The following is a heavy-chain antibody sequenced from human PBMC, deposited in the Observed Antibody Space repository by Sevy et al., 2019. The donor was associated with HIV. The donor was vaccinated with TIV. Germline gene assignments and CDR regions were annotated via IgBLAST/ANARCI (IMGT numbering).Heavy chain of an antibody. CDR2: INGRGGST. Sequence: GGSLRLSCVVSGYSFSSYAISWVRQAPGKGLEWVSTINGRGGSTYYADSVKGRFTIPRDKTKNTLFRQMINLRVDDPATYYCARPSPTMSAAASALYDNWGQGTLVTVSS. D-gene: IGHD6-13*01. CDR3: ARPSPTMSAAASALYDN. J-gene: IGHJ4*02. CDR1: GYSFSSYA. V-gene: IGHV3-23*01.